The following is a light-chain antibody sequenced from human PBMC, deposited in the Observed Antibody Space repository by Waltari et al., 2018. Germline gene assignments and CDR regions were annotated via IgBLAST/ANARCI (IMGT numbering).Light chain of an antibody. Sequence: DIVMTQSPDSLAVSLGESTTINCTSSQSILYTTIHENYLAWYQQKVGQPPKLLIYWASTRASGVPDRVSGSGSGTEFTLTVSSLQAEDVAIYYCQQYYYVPYTFGQGTKLEIK. CDR1: QSILYTTIHENY. V-gene: IGKV4-1*01. J-gene: IGKJ2*01. CDR2: WAS. CDR3: QQYYYVPYT.